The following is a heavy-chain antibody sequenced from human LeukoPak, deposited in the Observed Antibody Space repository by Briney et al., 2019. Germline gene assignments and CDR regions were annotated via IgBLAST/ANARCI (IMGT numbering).Heavy chain of an antibody. J-gene: IGHJ4*02. D-gene: IGHD6-6*01. V-gene: IGHV4-59*01. CDR3: ARMYSSSPYYFDY. CDR1: GGSISSYY. Sequence: SETLSLTCTVSGGSISSYYWSWIRQPPGKGLEYIGYIYYGGSTNYNPSLQSRVTISVDTSKNQFSLKLSSVTTADTAVYYCARMYSSSPYYFDYWGQGTLVTVSS. CDR2: IYYGGST.